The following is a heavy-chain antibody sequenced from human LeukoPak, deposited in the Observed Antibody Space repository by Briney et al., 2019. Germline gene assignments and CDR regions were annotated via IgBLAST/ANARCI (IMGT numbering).Heavy chain of an antibody. D-gene: IGHD2-15*01. Sequence: GGSLRLSCAASGFTFSSHAMHWVRQAPGKGLEWVAVISYDGSNKYYADSAKGRFTISRDNSKNTLYLQMNSLRAEDTAVYYCASTEVADDAFDIWGQGTMVTVSS. CDR2: ISYDGSNK. CDR1: GFTFSSHA. J-gene: IGHJ3*02. CDR3: ASTEVADDAFDI. V-gene: IGHV3-30-3*01.